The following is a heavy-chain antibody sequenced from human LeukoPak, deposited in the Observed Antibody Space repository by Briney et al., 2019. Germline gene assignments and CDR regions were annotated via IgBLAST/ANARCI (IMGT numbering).Heavy chain of an antibody. CDR2: INQDGSEK. CDR1: GFTFSTYW. CDR3: AKEHSDEAFDI. Sequence: GGSLRLSCAASGFTFSTYWMNWVRQAPGKGLEWVANINQDGSEKHCVDSVKGRFTISRDNAKNSLYLQMNSLRAEDTALYYCAKEHSDEAFDIWGQGTMVTVSS. V-gene: IGHV3-7*01. J-gene: IGHJ3*02.